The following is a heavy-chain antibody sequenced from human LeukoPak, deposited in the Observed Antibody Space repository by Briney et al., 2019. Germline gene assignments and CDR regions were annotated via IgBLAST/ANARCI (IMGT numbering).Heavy chain of an antibody. J-gene: IGHJ6*03. V-gene: IGHV1-69*05. D-gene: IGHD3-9*01. CDR1: GGTFSSYA. CDR2: IIPIFGTA. Sequence: SVKVSCKASGGTFSSYAISWVRQAPGQGLEWMGGIIPIFGTANYAQKFQGRVTITTDESTSTAYMELSSLRSEDTAVYYCASGRYYDILTGYYPDYYYYYMDVWGKGTTVTVSS. CDR3: ASGRYYDILTGYYPDYYYYYMDV.